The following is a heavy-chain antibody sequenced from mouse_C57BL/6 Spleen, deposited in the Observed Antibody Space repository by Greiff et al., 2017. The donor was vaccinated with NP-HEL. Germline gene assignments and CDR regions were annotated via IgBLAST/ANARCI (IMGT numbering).Heavy chain of an antibody. D-gene: IGHD4-1*01. V-gene: IGHV1-50*01. CDR2: IDPSDSYT. CDR1: GYTFTSYW. J-gene: IGHJ2*01. Sequence: VQLQQPGAELVKPGASVKLSCKASGYTFTSYWMQWVKQRPGQGLEWIGEIDPSDSYTNYNQKFKGKATLTVDTSSSTAYMQLSSLTSEDSAVYYCARMLGPYYFDYWGQGTTLTVSS. CDR3: ARMLGPYYFDY.